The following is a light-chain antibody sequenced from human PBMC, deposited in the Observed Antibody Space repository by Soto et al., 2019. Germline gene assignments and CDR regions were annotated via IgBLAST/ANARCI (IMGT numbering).Light chain of an antibody. J-gene: IGKJ1*01. CDR1: QSISTW. Sequence: DIQMTQSPSTLSASVGDRFTITCRASQSISTWLAWYQQKPGKAPKLLIYDASSLQSGVPSRFSGSGSGTEFTLTISSLQPEDFATYYCLQHNSYFWTFGQGTKVDI. CDR2: DAS. V-gene: IGKV1-5*01. CDR3: LQHNSYFWT.